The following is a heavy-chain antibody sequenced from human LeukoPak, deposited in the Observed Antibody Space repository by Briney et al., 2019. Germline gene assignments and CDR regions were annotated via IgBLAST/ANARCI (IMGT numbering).Heavy chain of an antibody. CDR3: ARGLDYYDSSGYYYASYYMDV. CDR1: GYTFTSYD. V-gene: IGHV1-8*01. CDR2: MNPNSGNT. J-gene: IGHJ6*03. D-gene: IGHD3-22*01. Sequence: ASVKVSCKASGYTFTSYDIKWVRQATGQGREWMGWMNPNSGNTGYAQKFQGRVTMTRNTSISTAYMELSSPRSEDTAVYYCARGLDYYDSSGYYYASYYMDVWGKGTTVTVSS.